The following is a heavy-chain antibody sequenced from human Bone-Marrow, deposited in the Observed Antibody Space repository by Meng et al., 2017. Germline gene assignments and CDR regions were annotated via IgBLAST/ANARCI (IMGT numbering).Heavy chain of an antibody. D-gene: IGHD3-10*01. CDR2: INAGNGNT. CDR1: GYTFTSYA. V-gene: IGHV1-3*01. CDR3: ARIGWGSYTPFDY. Sequence: ASVKVSCKASGYTFTSYAMHWVRQAPGQRLEWRGWINAGNGNTKYSQKFQGRVTITRDTSASTAYMELSSLRSEDTAVYYCARIGWGSYTPFDYWGQGTLVTVSS. J-gene: IGHJ4*02.